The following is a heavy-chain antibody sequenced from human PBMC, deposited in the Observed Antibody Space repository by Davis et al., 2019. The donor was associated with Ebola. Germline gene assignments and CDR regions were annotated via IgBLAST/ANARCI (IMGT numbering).Heavy chain of an antibody. CDR3: AAHSAYYYGMDV. CDR2: INSDGSST. J-gene: IGHJ6*02. Sequence: PGGSLRLSCAASGFTFSSYWMHWVRQAPGKGLVWVSRINSDGSSTSYADSVKGRFTISRDNAKNTLYLQMNSLRAEDTAVYYCAAHSAYYYGMDVWGQGTTVTVSS. V-gene: IGHV3-74*01. CDR1: GFTFSSYW.